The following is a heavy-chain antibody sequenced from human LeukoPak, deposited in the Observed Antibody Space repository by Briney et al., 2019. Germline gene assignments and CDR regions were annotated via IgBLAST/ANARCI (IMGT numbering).Heavy chain of an antibody. CDR1: GYSISSGYY. D-gene: IGHD3-22*01. CDR2: IYHSGNT. Sequence: PSETLSLTCTVSGYSISSGYYWGWIRQPPGKGLEWIGSIYHSGNTYYNPSLKSRVIISVDTSKNQFSLKLSSVTAADTAVYYCARGNGYYDSSGYPAHWFDPWGQGTLVTVSS. J-gene: IGHJ5*02. V-gene: IGHV4-38-2*02. CDR3: ARGNGYYDSSGYPAHWFDP.